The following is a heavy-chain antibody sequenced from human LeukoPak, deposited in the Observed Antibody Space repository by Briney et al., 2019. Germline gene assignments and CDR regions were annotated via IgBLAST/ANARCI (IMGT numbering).Heavy chain of an antibody. CDR2: IYHSGST. CDR1: GYSISSAYY. Sequence: SETLSLTCTVSGYSISSAYYWGWIRQPPGRGLEWIGNIYHSGSTYYNPSLKSRVTISVDTSKNQFSLKLSSVTAADTAVYYCARRGIFGDFDYWGQGTLVTVSS. V-gene: IGHV4-38-2*02. CDR3: ARRGIFGDFDY. D-gene: IGHD3-10*01. J-gene: IGHJ4*02.